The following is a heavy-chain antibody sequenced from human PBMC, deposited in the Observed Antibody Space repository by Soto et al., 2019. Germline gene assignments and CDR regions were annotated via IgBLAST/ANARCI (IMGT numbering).Heavy chain of an antibody. V-gene: IGHV4-31*03. CDR3: ARDPAP. CDR1: GGSISGYY. J-gene: IGHJ5*02. Sequence: SETLSLTCIVSGGSISGYYWSWIRQHPGKGLEWIGYIYNSGTTYYNPSLKSRVTISVDTSKNQFSLKLTSVTAADTAVYYCARDPAPWGQGTLVTVSA. CDR2: IYNSGTT.